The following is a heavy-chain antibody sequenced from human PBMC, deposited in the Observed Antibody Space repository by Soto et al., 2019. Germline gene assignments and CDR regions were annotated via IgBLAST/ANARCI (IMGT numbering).Heavy chain of an antibody. Sequence: QVQLVESGGGVVQPGRSLRLSCAASGFTFSSYAMHWVRQAPGKGLEWVAVISYDGSNKYYADSVKGRFTISRDNSKNTLYLQMNSLRAEDTAVYYCARDPSSSWYREGFDYWGQGTLVTVSS. CDR1: GFTFSSYA. V-gene: IGHV3-30-3*01. D-gene: IGHD6-13*01. CDR2: ISYDGSNK. CDR3: ARDPSSSWYREGFDY. J-gene: IGHJ4*02.